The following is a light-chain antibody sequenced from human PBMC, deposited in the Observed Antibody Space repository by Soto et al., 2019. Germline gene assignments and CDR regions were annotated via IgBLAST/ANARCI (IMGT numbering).Light chain of an antibody. Sequence: QSVLTQPPSVSAAPGQKVTISCAGSTSNIGNNYGSWYQQLPGTAPKLLIYDNDKRPSGIPDRFSGSKSGTSATLGITGLQTGDEADYYCGTWDSSLSAYVFATGTKLTAL. CDR3: GTWDSSLSAYV. CDR1: TSNIGNNY. V-gene: IGLV1-51*01. CDR2: DND. J-gene: IGLJ1*01.